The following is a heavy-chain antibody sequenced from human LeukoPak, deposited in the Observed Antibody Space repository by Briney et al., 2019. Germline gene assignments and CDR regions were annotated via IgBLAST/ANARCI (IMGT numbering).Heavy chain of an antibody. J-gene: IGHJ4*02. V-gene: IGHV3-30*04. D-gene: IGHD6-19*01. CDR1: GFTFSSYA. CDR2: ISYDGSNK. CDR3: AKGKGTGWLYYFDC. Sequence: GGSLRLSCAASGFTFSSYAMHWVRQAPGKGLEWVAVISYDGSNKYYADSVKGRFTISRDNSKNTLYLQMNSLRAEDTAVYYCAKGKGTGWLYYFDCWGQGILVTVSS.